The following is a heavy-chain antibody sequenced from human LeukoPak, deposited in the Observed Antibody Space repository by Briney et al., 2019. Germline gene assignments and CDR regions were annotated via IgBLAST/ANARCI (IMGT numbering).Heavy chain of an antibody. CDR2: IDYSGST. V-gene: IGHV4-59*01. Sequence: SETLSLTCTVSGGSISGYYWSWIRQPPGKGLEWIGYIDYSGSTNYNPSLKSRVTISVDTSKNQFSLKLSSVTAADTAVYYCASGGADYGDYVLDYWGQGTLATVSS. CDR1: GGSISGYY. CDR3: ASGGADYGDYVLDY. D-gene: IGHD4-17*01. J-gene: IGHJ4*02.